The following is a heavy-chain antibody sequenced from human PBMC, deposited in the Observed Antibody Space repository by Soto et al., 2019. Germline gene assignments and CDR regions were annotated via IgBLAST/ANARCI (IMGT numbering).Heavy chain of an antibody. Sequence: GSLRLSCTASGFTFGDYAMSWVRQAPGKGLEWVGFIRSKAYGGTTEYAASVKGRFTISRDDSKSIAYLQMNSLKTEDTAVYYCTRDSSSSVYYYGMDVWGQGTTVTV. CDR3: TRDSSSSVYYYGMDV. D-gene: IGHD6-6*01. CDR1: GFTFGDYA. V-gene: IGHV3-49*04. CDR2: IRSKAYGGTT. J-gene: IGHJ6*02.